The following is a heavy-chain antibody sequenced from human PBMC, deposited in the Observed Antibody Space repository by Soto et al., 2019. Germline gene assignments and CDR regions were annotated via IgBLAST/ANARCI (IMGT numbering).Heavy chain of an antibody. D-gene: IGHD3-10*01. CDR2: INPSGGHT. CDR3: ARLGPYGSETYSFRYNWFDP. CDR1: GNTFTNYY. V-gene: IGHV1-46*01. J-gene: IGHJ5*02. Sequence: ASVKVSCKASGNTFTNYYIHWVRQAPGQGLEWMGTINPSGGHTTYAQKFLGRVTMTRDTSTSTLYMELTSLRSEDTAVYYCARLGPYGSETYSFRYNWFDPWGQGTLVTVSS.